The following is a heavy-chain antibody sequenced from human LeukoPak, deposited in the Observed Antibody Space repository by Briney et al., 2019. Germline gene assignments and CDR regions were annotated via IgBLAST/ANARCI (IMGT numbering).Heavy chain of an antibody. D-gene: IGHD5-18*01. CDR2: INPNSGGT. J-gene: IGHJ4*02. Sequence: ASVKVSCKASGYTFTGYYMHWVRQAPGQGLEWMGWINPNSGGTNYAQKFQGRVTMTRDTSISTAYMELSRLRSDDTAVYYCARISDGAGTAMAIDYWGQGTLVTVSS. CDR3: ARISDGAGTAMAIDY. CDR1: GYTFTGYY. V-gene: IGHV1-2*02.